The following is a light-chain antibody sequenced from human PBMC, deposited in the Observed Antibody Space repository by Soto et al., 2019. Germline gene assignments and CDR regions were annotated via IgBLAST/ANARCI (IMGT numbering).Light chain of an antibody. CDR2: DAS. J-gene: IGKJ1*01. CDR3: QQYGSSPWT. Sequence: EILVTQSPSTLSLSPGEGVTLSCRASQSVTVNSLAWYQQKPGQAPRVLIYDASTRATGIPDRFSGSGSGTDFTLTISRLEPEDFAVYYCQQYGSSPWTFGQGTKVDI. CDR1: QSVTVNS. V-gene: IGKV3-20*01.